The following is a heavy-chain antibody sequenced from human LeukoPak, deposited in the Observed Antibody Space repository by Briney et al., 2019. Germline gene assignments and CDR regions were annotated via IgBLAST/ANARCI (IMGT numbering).Heavy chain of an antibody. CDR1: GGSISSYY. V-gene: IGHV4-59*01. D-gene: IGHD3-22*01. CDR3: ARAPYYYDSSGYSLNWFDP. CDR2: IYYSGST. Sequence: PSETLSLTCTVSGGSISSYYWSWIRQPPGKGLEWIGYIYYSGSTNYNPSLKSRVTISVDTSKNQFSLKLGSVTAADTAVYYCARAPYYYDSSGYSLNWFDPWGQGTLVTVSS. J-gene: IGHJ5*02.